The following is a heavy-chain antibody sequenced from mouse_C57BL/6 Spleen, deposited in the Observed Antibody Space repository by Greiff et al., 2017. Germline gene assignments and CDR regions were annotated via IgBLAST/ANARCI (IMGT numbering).Heavy chain of an antibody. J-gene: IGHJ3*01. V-gene: IGHV1-4*01. Sequence: VQLQESGAELARPGASVKMSCKASGYTFTSYTMHWVNQRPGQGLEWIGYINPSSGYTKYNQKFKDKATLTADKSSSTAYMQLSSLTSEDSAVYYCASSTMVTRALAYWGQGTLVTVSA. CDR1: GYTFTSYT. CDR3: ASSTMVTRALAY. CDR2: INPSSGYT. D-gene: IGHD2-2*01.